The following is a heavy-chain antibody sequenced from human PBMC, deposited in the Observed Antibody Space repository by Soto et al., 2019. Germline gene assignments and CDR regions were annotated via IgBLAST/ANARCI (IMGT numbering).Heavy chain of an antibody. CDR1: GFTFSSYG. J-gene: IGHJ4*02. D-gene: IGHD5-12*01. CDR2: IWYDGSNK. Sequence: GGSLRLSCAASGFTFSSYGMHWVRQAPGKGLEWVAVIWYDGSNKYYADSVKGRFTITRDNSKNTLYLQMNSLRAEDTAVYYCARSKVATHSLISNWGQGTLVTVSS. CDR3: ARSKVATHSLISN. V-gene: IGHV3-33*01.